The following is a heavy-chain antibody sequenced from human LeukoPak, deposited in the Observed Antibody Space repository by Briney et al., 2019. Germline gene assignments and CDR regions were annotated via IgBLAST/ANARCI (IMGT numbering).Heavy chain of an antibody. CDR2: ISGSGGST. CDR3: AKDVKRVIPTEFDY. V-gene: IGHV3-23*01. CDR1: GFTFYDYA. J-gene: IGHJ4*02. D-gene: IGHD3-22*01. Sequence: GGSLRLSCAASGFTFYDYAMHWVRQAPGKGLEWVSAISGSGGSTYYADSVKGRFTISRDNSKNTLYLQMNSLRAEDTAVYYRAKDVKRVIPTEFDYWGQGTLVTVSS.